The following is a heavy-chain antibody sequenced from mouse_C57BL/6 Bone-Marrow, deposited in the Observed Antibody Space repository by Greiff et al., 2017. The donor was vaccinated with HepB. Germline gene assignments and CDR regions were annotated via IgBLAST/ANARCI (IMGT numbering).Heavy chain of an antibody. CDR3: ARGGNWDY. CDR2: INPYNGDT. J-gene: IGHJ2*01. D-gene: IGHD2-1*01. CDR1: GYSFTGYS. Sequence: EVQLQQSGPELVKPGDSVKISCKASGYSFTGYSMNWVMQSHGKSLEWIGRINPYNGDTFYNQKFKGKATLTVDKSSSTAHMELRSLTSEDSAVYYCARGGNWDYWGQGTTLTVSS. V-gene: IGHV1-20*01.